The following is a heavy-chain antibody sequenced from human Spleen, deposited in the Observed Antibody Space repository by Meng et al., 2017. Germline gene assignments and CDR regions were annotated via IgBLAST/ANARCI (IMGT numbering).Heavy chain of an antibody. CDR3: ARESPVDYCYDSSGYYGARGVAVFDI. D-gene: IGHD3-22*01. J-gene: IGHJ3*02. Sequence: GGSLRLSCAASGFIFSSYNMNWVRQVPGKGLEWVSSISGSRSDIYYADSVNGRFTISRDNAKNSLYLQMNSLRAEDTAVYYCARESPVDYCYDSSGYYGARGVAVFDIWGQGTMVTVSS. V-gene: IGHV3-21*01. CDR1: GFIFSSYN. CDR2: ISGSRSDI.